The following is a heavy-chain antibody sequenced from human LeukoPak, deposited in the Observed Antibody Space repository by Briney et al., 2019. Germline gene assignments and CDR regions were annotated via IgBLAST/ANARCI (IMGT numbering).Heavy chain of an antibody. Sequence: GGSLRLSCAASGFTFNNYAMTWVRQAPGKGLEWVSIITDTGDTTYYADSVKGRFTISRDNSKNTLFLQMNSLRADDTAVYYCAKNGAINGGSATSWGQGTLVTASS. V-gene: IGHV3-23*01. CDR2: ITDTGDTT. CDR1: GFTFNNYA. D-gene: IGHD4/OR15-4a*01. CDR3: AKNGAINGGSATS. J-gene: IGHJ5*02.